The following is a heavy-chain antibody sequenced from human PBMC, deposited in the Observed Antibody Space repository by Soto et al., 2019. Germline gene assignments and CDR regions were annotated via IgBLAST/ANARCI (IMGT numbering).Heavy chain of an antibody. D-gene: IGHD2-2*01. CDR3: AKDCDIVVVPAAPGSMDV. V-gene: IGHV3-30*18. CDR2: ISYDGSNK. CDR1: GFTFSSYG. J-gene: IGHJ6*02. Sequence: GGSLRLSCAASGFTFSSYGMHWVRQAPGKGLEWVAVISYDGSNKYYADSVKGRFTISRDNSKNTLYLQMNSLRAEDTAVYYCAKDCDIVVVPAAPGSMDVWGQGTTVTVSS.